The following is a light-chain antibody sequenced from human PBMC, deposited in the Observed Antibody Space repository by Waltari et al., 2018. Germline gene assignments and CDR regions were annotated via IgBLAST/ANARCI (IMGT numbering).Light chain of an antibody. V-gene: IGLV10-54*04. J-gene: IGLJ1*01. CDR1: RNTLRTKR. CDR3: SGWDISLNVHV. Sequence: QAATTRPPSASQALGYTPPRSCTGTRNTLRTKRAASVQNHQDHPPKLLSYRNNNRPAGISEGFSASRSGNTASLTITGLQPEDEADYYCSGWDISLNVHVFGPGTKVTVL. CDR2: RNN.